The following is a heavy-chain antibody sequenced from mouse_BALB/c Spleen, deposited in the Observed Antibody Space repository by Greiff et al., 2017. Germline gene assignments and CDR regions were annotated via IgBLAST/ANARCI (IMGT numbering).Heavy chain of an antibody. CDR3: ERCRVRRGEWDD. Sequence: VPLQPSVAELLTPGASVKISFKATGYTFSSYWLEWVKQRPGHGLEWIGEILPGSGSTNYNEKFKGKATFTADTSSNTAYMQLSSLTSEDSAVYYCERCRVRRGEWDDGGEGTTGT. D-gene: IGHD2-1*01. CDR1: GYTFSSYW. J-gene: IGHJ4*01. V-gene: IGHV1-9*01. CDR2: ILPGSGST.